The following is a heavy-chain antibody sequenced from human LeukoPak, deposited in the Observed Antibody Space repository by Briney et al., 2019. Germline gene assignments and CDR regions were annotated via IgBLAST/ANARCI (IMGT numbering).Heavy chain of an antibody. CDR1: GGSISSSSYY. CDR2: IYYSGST. D-gene: IGHD3-9*01. V-gene: IGHV4-39*07. Sequence: SETLSLTCTVSGGSISSSSYYWGWIRQPPGKGLEWIGSIYYSGSTYYNPSLKSRVTISVDTSKNQFSLKLSSVTAADTAVYYCARVGLGYFDWLTQKSHNWLDPWGQGTLVTVSS. CDR3: ARVGLGYFDWLTQKSHNWLDP. J-gene: IGHJ5*02.